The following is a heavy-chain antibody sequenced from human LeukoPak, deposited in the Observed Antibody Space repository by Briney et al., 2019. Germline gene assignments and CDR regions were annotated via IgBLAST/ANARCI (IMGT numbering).Heavy chain of an antibody. CDR3: ASLVTGIAAAGTPIEY. CDR1: GFTVSSNY. J-gene: IGHJ4*02. D-gene: IGHD6-13*01. Sequence: PGGSLRLSCAASGFTVSSNYMSWVRQAPGKGLEWVSVIYSGGSTYYADSVKGRFTISRDNAKNSLYLQMNSLRAEDTAVYYCASLVTGIAAAGTPIEYWGQGTLVTVSS. CDR2: IYSGGST. V-gene: IGHV3-53*01.